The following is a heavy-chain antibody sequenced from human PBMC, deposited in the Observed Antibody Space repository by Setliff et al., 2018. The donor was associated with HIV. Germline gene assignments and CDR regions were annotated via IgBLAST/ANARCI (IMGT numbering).Heavy chain of an antibody. CDR1: GYSISSGFY. V-gene: IGHV4-38-2*02. CDR3: AREAVLFGGSYRFDY. Sequence: SETLSLTCAVSGYSISSGFYCDWIRQPPGKGLEWIGEIYHSGSTNYNPSLKSRVTISVDKSKNQFSLKVRSVTAADTAVYYCAREAVLFGGSYRFDYWGQGTLVTAPQ. J-gene: IGHJ4*02. CDR2: IYHSGST. D-gene: IGHD1-26*01.